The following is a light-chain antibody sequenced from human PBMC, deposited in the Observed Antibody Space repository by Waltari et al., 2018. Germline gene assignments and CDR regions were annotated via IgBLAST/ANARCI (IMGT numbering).Light chain of an antibody. V-gene: IGLV4-69*01. CDR2: VHSGGTQ. J-gene: IGLJ2*01. CDR1: SGHSNYA. Sequence: QVVLTQSPSASASRGASVKLTCTLSSGHSNYAIAWHQQQPGKGPRFLMKVHSGGTQFKGDEIPDRFTGSSSGSERYLTISSLQSDDEADYSCQTWGTGVHVVFGGGTKLTVL. CDR3: QTWGTGVHVV.